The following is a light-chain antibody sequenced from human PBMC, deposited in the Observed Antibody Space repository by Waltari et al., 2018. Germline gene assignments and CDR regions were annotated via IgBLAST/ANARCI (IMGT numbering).Light chain of an antibody. CDR3: QQANSFPYT. J-gene: IGKJ2*01. V-gene: IGKV1-12*01. CDR2: AAS. CDR1: QGINNW. Sequence: DIQMTQSPSSVSASVGDRVTITCRASQGINNWLAWYQQKPGKAPKLLIYAASSLQSGVPSRFSGGGSGTDFTLTISSLQAEDFATYYCQQANSFPYTFGQGTKLEIK.